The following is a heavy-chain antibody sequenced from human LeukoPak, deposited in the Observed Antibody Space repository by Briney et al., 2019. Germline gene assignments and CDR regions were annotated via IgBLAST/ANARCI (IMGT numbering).Heavy chain of an antibody. V-gene: IGHV3-53*01. D-gene: IGHD3-10*01. CDR2: IYSGGNT. Sequence: GGSLRLSCAASGFTVSGNYMIWVRQTPGKRLEWVSLIYSGGNTYYTDSVKGRFTISRDNSENTLYLQMGSLRTEDTAVYYCARVADYYVSGHFDYWGQGTLVTVSS. J-gene: IGHJ4*02. CDR1: GFTVSGNY. CDR3: ARVADYYVSGHFDY.